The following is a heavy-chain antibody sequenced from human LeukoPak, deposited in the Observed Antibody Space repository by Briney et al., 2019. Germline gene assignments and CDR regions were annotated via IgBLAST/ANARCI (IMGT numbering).Heavy chain of an antibody. CDR2: IRYDGSNK. Sequence: GRSLRLSCAASGFTFSSYGMHWVRQAPGKGLEWVAVIRYDGSNKYYADSVKGRFTISRDNSKNTLYLQMNSLRAEDTAVYNCARGIAAAGHLDYWGQGTLVTVSS. CDR3: ARGIAAAGHLDY. V-gene: IGHV3-33*01. J-gene: IGHJ4*02. D-gene: IGHD6-13*01. CDR1: GFTFSSYG.